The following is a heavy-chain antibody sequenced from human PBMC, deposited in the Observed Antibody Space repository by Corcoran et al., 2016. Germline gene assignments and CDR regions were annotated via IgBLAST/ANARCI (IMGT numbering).Heavy chain of an antibody. CDR1: SVSNAW. D-gene: IGHD3-10*01. Sequence: SVSNAWMNWVRPEPGKGLEWVGRIKSKTDGGTTDYAAPVKGRFTISRDDSKNTLYLQMNSLKTEDTAVYYCTTAPYYSTGYWGQGTLVTVSS. CDR2: IKSKTDGGTT. J-gene: IGHJ4*02. CDR3: TTAPYYSTGY. V-gene: IGHV3-15*07.